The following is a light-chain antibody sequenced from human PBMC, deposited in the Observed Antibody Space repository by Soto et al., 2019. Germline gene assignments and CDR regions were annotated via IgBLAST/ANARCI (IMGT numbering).Light chain of an antibody. V-gene: IGKV3-20*01. J-gene: IGKJ1*01. Sequence: EIVLTQSPGTLSLSPGERATLSCRASQSVGNSYLAWYQQNPGQAPRLLIYGASSRATGIPDRFSGSGSGTDFTLTISRLEPEDFAVYYCQQYGSSPPWTFGQGTKVEIK. CDR2: GAS. CDR3: QQYGSSPPWT. CDR1: QSVGNSY.